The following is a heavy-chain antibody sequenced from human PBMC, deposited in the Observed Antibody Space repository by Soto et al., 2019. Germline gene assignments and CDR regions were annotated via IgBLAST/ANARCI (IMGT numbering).Heavy chain of an antibody. D-gene: IGHD6-13*01. Sequence: QVQLVQSGAEVKKPGSSLKVSCKASGGTLSSFAISWVRQAPGQGLEWIGGIIPLWGSTSYAQKFQGRVIITAEDYTNKAYMELNGLRSEDKAVYYCARDSSSWYFFDYWGQGTLVTVSS. J-gene: IGHJ4*02. CDR1: GGTLSSFA. CDR3: ARDSSSWYFFDY. CDR2: IIPLWGST. V-gene: IGHV1-69*01.